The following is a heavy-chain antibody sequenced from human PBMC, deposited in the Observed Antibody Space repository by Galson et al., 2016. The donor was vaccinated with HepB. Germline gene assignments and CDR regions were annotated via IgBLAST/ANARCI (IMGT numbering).Heavy chain of an antibody. CDR3: ARGLYSSGWQNWFDP. J-gene: IGHJ5*02. D-gene: IGHD6-19*01. CDR1: GFTFSRYG. V-gene: IGHV3-21*05. CDR2: ISRGSSYT. Sequence: SLRLSCAASGFTFSRYGMHWVRQAPGEGLEWVSYISRGSSYTNYAESVRGRFTISRDNAKNSLFLQMSSLRAEDTAVYYCARGLYSSGWQNWFDPWGREPWSPSPQ.